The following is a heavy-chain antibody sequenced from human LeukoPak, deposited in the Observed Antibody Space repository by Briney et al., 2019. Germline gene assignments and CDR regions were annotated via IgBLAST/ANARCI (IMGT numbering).Heavy chain of an antibody. D-gene: IGHD3-10*01. V-gene: IGHV1-2*02. J-gene: IGHJ4*02. CDR1: GYSFTDYY. CDR2: INPNSGAT. CDR3: ARLGLGELLYYCDY. Sequence: ASVKVSCKASGYSFTDYYMHWVRQSPGQGLEWVGWINPNSGATNYAQKFQGRVTMTRDTSISTAYMEMNNLRSDDTAVYYCARLGLGELLYYCDYWGQGTLVTVSS.